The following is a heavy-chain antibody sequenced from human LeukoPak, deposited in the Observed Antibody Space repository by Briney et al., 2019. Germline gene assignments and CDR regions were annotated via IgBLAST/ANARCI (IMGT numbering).Heavy chain of an antibody. V-gene: IGHV3-21*01. CDR2: ISSSSSYI. CDR1: GFTFSGYS. Sequence: PGGSLRLSCVGSGFTFSGYSMNWVRQAPGKGLEWVSYISSSSSYIYYADSVKGRFTISRDNAKNSLYLQMNSLRVEDTAVYYCARSRASDCSNQYHFDYWGQGTLVTVSS. CDR3: ARSRASDCSNQYHFDY. J-gene: IGHJ4*02. D-gene: IGHD4-11*01.